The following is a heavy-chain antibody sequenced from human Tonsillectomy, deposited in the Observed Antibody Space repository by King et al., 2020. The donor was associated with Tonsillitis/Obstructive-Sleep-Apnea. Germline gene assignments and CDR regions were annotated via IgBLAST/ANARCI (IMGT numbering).Heavy chain of an antibody. CDR1: GFAFSGYW. CDR3: ARGGGHIYGYILY. J-gene: IGHJ4*02. D-gene: IGHD5-18*01. CDR2: INGDGSST. Sequence: VQLVESGGGLVQPGGSLRLSCAASGFAFSGYWMYWVRQAPGKGLVWVSHINGDGSSTNYADSVKGRFTISRDNAKSTLYLQMNSLRAEDTAVYYCARGGGHIYGYILYWGQGTLVTVSS. V-gene: IGHV3-74*01.